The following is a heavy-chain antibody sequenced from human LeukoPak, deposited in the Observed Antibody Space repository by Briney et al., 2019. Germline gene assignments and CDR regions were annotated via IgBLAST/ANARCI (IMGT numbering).Heavy chain of an antibody. D-gene: IGHD3-3*01. Sequence: SETLSLTCTVSGGSISSYYWSWIRQPPGKGLEWIGYIYYSGSTNYNPSLKSRVTISVDTSKNQFSLKLSSVTAADTAVYYCAGVGYDLTNWFDPWGQGTLVTVSS. CDR1: GGSISSYY. J-gene: IGHJ5*02. V-gene: IGHV4-59*01. CDR3: AGVGYDLTNWFDP. CDR2: IYYSGST.